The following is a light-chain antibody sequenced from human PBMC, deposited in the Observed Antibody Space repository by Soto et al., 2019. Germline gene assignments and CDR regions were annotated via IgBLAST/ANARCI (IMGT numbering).Light chain of an antibody. Sequence: EIVMTQSPATLSVSPGEPVTLPSRPSRRVGTSVAWYQQNPGQAPRLLIYAAFTRATAVPARFSGSGSGTEFALTISGLQSEDFAVYHCQQHKDWPLTFGGGTKVEMK. CDR2: AAF. CDR1: RRVGTS. J-gene: IGKJ4*01. V-gene: IGKV3-15*01. CDR3: QQHKDWPLT.